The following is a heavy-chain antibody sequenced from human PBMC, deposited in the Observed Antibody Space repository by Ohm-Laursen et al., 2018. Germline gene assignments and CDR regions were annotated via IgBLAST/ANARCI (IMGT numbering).Heavy chain of an antibody. J-gene: IGHJ4*02. V-gene: IGHV1-46*01. CDR1: GYTFTSYD. CDR3: ARDFTRYYDSSGYYGLDY. CDR2: INPSGGST. D-gene: IGHD3-22*01. Sequence: ASVKVSCKASGYTFTSYDINWVRQATGQGLEWMGIINPSGGSTSYAQKFQGRVTMTRDTSTSTVYMELSSLRSEDTAVYYCARDFTRYYDSSGYYGLDYWGQGTLVTVSS.